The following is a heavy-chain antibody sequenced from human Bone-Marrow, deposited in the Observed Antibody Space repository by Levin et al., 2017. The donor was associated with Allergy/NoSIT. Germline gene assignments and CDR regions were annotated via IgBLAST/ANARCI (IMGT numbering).Heavy chain of an antibody. CDR2: IIPIFGPA. Sequence: SVKVSCKASGGSFSSKTFSWVRQAPGQGLEWMGGIIPIFGPAHYAQKFQGRVTITADKSPTIAYMELRSLTSEDTAIYYCVRAREDCSSTTCYYYFDSWGQGTLVTVSS. V-gene: IGHV1-69*06. CDR1: GGSFSSKT. J-gene: IGHJ4*02. D-gene: IGHD2-2*01. CDR3: VRAREDCSSTTCYYYFDS.